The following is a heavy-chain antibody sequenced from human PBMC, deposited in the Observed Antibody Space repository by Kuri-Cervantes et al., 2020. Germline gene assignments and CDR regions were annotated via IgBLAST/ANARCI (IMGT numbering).Heavy chain of an antibody. CDR2: VNHSGST. J-gene: IGHJ6*02. Sequence: GSLRLSCAVYGGSFSGHYWSWIRQPPGKGLEWIGEVNHSGSTNYNPSLKSRVTISVDTSKNQFSLKLSSVTAADTAVYYCARGFLFYSSGPHTPYYYYGMDVWGQGTTVTVSS. CDR1: GGSFSGHY. CDR3: ARGFLFYSSGPHTPYYYYGMDV. D-gene: IGHD6-19*01. V-gene: IGHV4-34*01.